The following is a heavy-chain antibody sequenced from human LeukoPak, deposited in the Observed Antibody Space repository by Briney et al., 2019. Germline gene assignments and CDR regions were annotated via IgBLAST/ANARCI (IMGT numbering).Heavy chain of an antibody. V-gene: IGHV3-66*01. J-gene: IGHJ4*02. Sequence: GGSLRLSCAASGFTVSSNYMNWVRQAPGKGLEWVSVIYSGGSTYYADSVKGRFTISRDNSKNTLYLQMNSLRAEDTAVYYCARLEEAPVAAAGGGYFDYWGQGTLVTVSS. CDR2: IYSGGST. CDR1: GFTVSSNY. D-gene: IGHD6-13*01. CDR3: ARLEEAPVAAAGGGYFDY.